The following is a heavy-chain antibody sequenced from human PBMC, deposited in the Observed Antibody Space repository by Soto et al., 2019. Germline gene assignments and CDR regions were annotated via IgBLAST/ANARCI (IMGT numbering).Heavy chain of an antibody. CDR1: GRSMSGYN. J-gene: IGHJ3*02. CDR3: ARNGVGFGFDI. V-gene: IGHV4-34*02. Sequence: QVQQQQWGARLLKPSETLSLTCAEYGRSMSGYNWSWLRRSPVRGLEWIGEIGPTGDTNYGPSLMSRVTVSVDTSKYELSLRLTQVTAADTATYLCARNGVGFGFDIWGLGTMVSVSS. CDR2: IGPTGDT. D-gene: IGHD3-10*01.